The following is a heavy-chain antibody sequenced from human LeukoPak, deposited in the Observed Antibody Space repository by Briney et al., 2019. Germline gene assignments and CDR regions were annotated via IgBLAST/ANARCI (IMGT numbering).Heavy chain of an antibody. CDR1: GGSFSGYY. Sequence: SETLSLTCAVYGGSFSGYYWSWIRQPPGKGREWIGEINHSGSTNYNPSLKSRVTISVDTSKNQFSLTLSSVTAADTAVYYCARTPWFGELLVYYYYGMDVWGKGTTVTVSS. V-gene: IGHV4-34*01. CDR2: INHSGST. CDR3: ARTPWFGELLVYYYYGMDV. D-gene: IGHD3-10*01. J-gene: IGHJ6*04.